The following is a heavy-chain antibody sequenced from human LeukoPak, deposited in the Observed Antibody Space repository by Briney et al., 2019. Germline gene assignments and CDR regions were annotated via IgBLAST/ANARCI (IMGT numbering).Heavy chain of an antibody. J-gene: IGHJ6*02. CDR3: AKDREVTDYYYYGMDV. Sequence: GGSLRLSCAASGFTFSDYYMSWIRQAPGKGLEWVSYISSSGSTIYYADSVKGRFTISRDNSKNTLYLQMNSLRAEDTAVYYCAKDREVTDYYYYGMDVWGQGTTVTVSS. D-gene: IGHD2-21*02. CDR2: ISSSGSTI. V-gene: IGHV3-11*04. CDR1: GFTFSDYY.